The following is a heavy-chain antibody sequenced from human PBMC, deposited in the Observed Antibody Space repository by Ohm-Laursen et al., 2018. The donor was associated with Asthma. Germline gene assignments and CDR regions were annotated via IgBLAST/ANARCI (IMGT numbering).Heavy chain of an antibody. D-gene: IGHD1-1*01. J-gene: IGHJ4*02. CDR3: ARDSGWNALDH. CDR2: IKPDGTEN. V-gene: IGHV3-7*05. CDR1: GVAFTDSW. Sequence: SLRLSCSASGVAFTDSWMTWVRQVPGKGLEWVANIKPDGTENAYLDSVRGRFTISKDNAKNSLFLQMNSLRGEDTALYYRARDSGWNALDHWGQGTLVSVSS.